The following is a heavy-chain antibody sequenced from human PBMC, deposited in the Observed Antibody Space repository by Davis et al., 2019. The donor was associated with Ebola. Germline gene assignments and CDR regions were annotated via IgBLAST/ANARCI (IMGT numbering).Heavy chain of an antibody. V-gene: IGHV4-59*12. Sequence: PSETLSLTCTVSGGSISSYYWSWIRQPPGKGLEWIGYIYCSGSTNYNPSLKSRVTISVDTSKNQFSLKLSSVTAADTAVYYCARGNLGGAPDYWGQGTLVTVSS. CDR3: ARGNLGGAPDY. CDR1: GGSISSYY. D-gene: IGHD3-16*01. CDR2: IYCSGST. J-gene: IGHJ4*02.